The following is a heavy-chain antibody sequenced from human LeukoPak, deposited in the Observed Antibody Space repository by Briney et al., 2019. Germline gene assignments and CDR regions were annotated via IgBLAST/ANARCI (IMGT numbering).Heavy chain of an antibody. D-gene: IGHD5-24*01. CDR3: ARAPTMSYFDY. V-gene: IGHV4-61*01. CDR1: GGSVSSGSYY. Sequence: SETLSLTCTVSGGSVSSGSYYWIWIRQPPGKGLEWIGYIYYSGSTNYNPSLKSRVTISADTTKNQFSLKLSSVTAADAAVYYCARAPTMSYFDYWGQGTLVTVSS. CDR2: IYYSGST. J-gene: IGHJ4*02.